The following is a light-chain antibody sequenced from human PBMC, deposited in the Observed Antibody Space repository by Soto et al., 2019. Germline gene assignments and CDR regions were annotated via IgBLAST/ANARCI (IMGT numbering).Light chain of an antibody. J-gene: IGLJ2*01. CDR2: DDS. CDR1: NIGNKS. CDR3: QVWDSGSDHVV. Sequence: SYELTQPPSVSVAPGQTARIPCGGNNIGNKSVHWYQQKPGQAPVLVVYDDSDRPSGIPERFSGSNSGNTASLTISGVEAGEEAGYFCQVWDSGSDHVVFGGGTKLTVL. V-gene: IGLV3-21*02.